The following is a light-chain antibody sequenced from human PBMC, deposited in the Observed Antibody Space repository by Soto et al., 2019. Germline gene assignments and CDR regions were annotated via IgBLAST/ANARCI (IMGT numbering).Light chain of an antibody. CDR1: QSLVHSDGNTY. J-gene: IGKJ4*01. V-gene: IGKV2-24*01. CDR2: MIS. Sequence: DIVMTQTPLSSAVTLGQSDSISCRSSQSLVHSDGNTYLSWLQQRPGQHPRLLIYMISNRFSVVPDRFSGSVAGTDFTLKIIRVEAEDGGIYYCMQATQPPLTFGGGTKLEI. CDR3: MQATQPPLT.